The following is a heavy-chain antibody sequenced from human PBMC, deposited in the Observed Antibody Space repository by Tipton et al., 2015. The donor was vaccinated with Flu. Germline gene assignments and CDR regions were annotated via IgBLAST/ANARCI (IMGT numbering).Heavy chain of an antibody. V-gene: IGHV4-59*01. CDR1: GGSISSYY. CDR2: IYYSGST. CDR3: ARDGCSSTSCYDY. Sequence: TLSLTCTVSGGSISSYYWSWIRQPPGKGLEWIGYIYYSGSTNYNPSLKSRVTISVDTSKNQFSLKLSSVTAADTAVYYCARDGCSSTSCYDYWGQGTLVTVSS. D-gene: IGHD2-2*01. J-gene: IGHJ4*02.